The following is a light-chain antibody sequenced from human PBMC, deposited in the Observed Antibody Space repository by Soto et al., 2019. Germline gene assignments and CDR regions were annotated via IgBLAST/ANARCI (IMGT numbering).Light chain of an antibody. CDR3: SSYTSSTTVV. Sequence: QSALTQPASVSGSPGQSINISCTGINSDVGSHILVSWYQQYSGQAPKVMIYEVSNRPSGVSHRFSGSKSGNTASLTISGLQAEDEADYYCSSYTSSTTVVFGGGTKVTVL. V-gene: IGLV2-14*02. CDR1: NSDVGSHIL. CDR2: EVS. J-gene: IGLJ2*01.